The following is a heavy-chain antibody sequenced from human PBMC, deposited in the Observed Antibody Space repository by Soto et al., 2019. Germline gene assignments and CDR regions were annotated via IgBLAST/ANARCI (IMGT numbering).Heavy chain of an antibody. D-gene: IGHD3-3*01. CDR2: ISGDDGST. CDR3: AEARRYDKAGGIYV. V-gene: IGHV3-23*01. Sequence: EVQLLESGGGLVQPGGSLRLSCAASGFTCINYGINWVRQTPGKGLEWVSVISGDDGSTNYADSVKGRLTISRDNSKNQTCPQITSPSAGGTAVLSLAEARRYDKAGGIYVWGQGSTVTVSS. J-gene: IGHJ6*02. CDR1: GFTCINYG.